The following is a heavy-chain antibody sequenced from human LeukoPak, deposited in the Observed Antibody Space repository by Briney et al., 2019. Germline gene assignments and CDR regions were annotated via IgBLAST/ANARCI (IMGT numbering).Heavy chain of an antibody. J-gene: IGHJ4*02. V-gene: IGHV3-7*01. CDR2: IKQDGSEK. D-gene: IGHD2-8*01. CDR3: ARDSMVYAISPRTPHFDY. CDR1: GFTFSSYW. Sequence: GGSLRLSCAASGFTFSSYWRSWVRQAPGKGLEWVANIKQDGSEKYYVDSVKGRFTISRDNAKNSLYLQMNSLRAEDTAVYYCARDSMVYAISPRTPHFDYWGQGTLVTVSS.